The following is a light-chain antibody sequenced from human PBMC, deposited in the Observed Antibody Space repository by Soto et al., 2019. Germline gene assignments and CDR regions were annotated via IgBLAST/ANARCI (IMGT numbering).Light chain of an antibody. J-gene: IGLJ1*01. Sequence: SVLTQPPSASGSPGQSVTISCTGTKNDIGVYDFVSWYQHHPGKAPRLIIYEVVQRPSGVPDRFSGSKSGNTASLTVSGLQAADEADYFCKSYAGSNTYVFGRVTKVTVL. CDR2: EVV. CDR3: KSYAGSNTYV. CDR1: KNDIGVYDF. V-gene: IGLV2-8*01.